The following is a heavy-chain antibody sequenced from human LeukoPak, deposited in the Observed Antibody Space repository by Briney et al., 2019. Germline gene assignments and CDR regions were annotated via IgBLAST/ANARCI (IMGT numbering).Heavy chain of an antibody. CDR2: IWYDGSNK. Sequence: GGSLRLSCAASGFTFSSYGMHWVRQAPGKGLEWVAVIWYDGSNKYYAGSVKGRFTISRDNSKNTLYLQMNSLRAEDTAVYYCARDCGSGWYSAGDYWGQGTLVTVSS. J-gene: IGHJ4*02. CDR3: ARDCGSGWYSAGDY. CDR1: GFTFSSYG. V-gene: IGHV3-33*01. D-gene: IGHD6-19*01.